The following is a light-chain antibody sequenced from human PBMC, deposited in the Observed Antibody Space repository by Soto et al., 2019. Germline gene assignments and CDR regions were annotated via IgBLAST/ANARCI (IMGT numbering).Light chain of an antibody. J-gene: IGKJ1*01. CDR3: QQYGSSPWT. V-gene: IGKV3-20*01. CDR2: LTS. CDR1: QAVNTR. Sequence: EIVLTQSPATLSSFPGDRVTLSCRASQAVNTRLAWYQHKPGQAPRLLIYLTSNRAAGIPDRFSGSGSGTDFTLTISRLEPEDFAVYYCQQYGSSPWTFGQGTKVDI.